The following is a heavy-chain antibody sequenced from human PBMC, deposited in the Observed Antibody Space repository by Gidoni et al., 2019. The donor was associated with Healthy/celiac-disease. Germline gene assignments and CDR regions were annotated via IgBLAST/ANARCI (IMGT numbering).Heavy chain of an antibody. D-gene: IGHD4-17*01. Sequence: QVTLKESGPALVKPTQTLTLTCTFSGFSLSTSGMRVSWIRQPPGKALEWLARIDWDDDKFYSTSLKTRLTISKDTSKNQVVLTMTNMDPVDTATYYCARDGSYGDYRLWRGWFDPWGQGTLVTVSS. CDR3: ARDGSYGDYRLWRGWFDP. J-gene: IGHJ5*02. CDR1: GFSLSTSGMR. CDR2: IDWDDDK. V-gene: IGHV2-70*04.